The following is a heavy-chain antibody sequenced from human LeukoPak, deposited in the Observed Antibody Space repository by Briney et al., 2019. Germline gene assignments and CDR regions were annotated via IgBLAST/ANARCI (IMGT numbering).Heavy chain of an antibody. CDR2: TSPNSGNT. CDR3: ARTPPNWGADY. J-gene: IGHJ4*02. Sequence: ASVTVSCTASGYTFTSYDINWVRQATGQGLEWMGWTSPNSGNTGYAQKFQGRVTMTRDTSIGTAYLELSSLKSEDTAVYYCARTPPNWGADYWGQGTLVTVSS. V-gene: IGHV1-8*01. CDR1: GYTFTSYD. D-gene: IGHD7-27*01.